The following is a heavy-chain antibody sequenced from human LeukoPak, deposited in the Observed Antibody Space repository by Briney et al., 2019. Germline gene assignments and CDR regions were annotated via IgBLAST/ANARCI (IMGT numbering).Heavy chain of an antibody. CDR1: GFTFSSYG. J-gene: IGHJ4*02. CDR3: ANTGARNPKVGATKGAFDY. D-gene: IGHD1-26*01. V-gene: IGHV3-30*02. Sequence: PGGSLRLSCAASGFTFSSYGMHWVRQAPGKGLEWVAFIRYDGSNKYYADSVKGRFTIPRDNSKNTLYLQMNSLRAEDTAVYYCANTGARNPKVGATKGAFDYWGQGTLVTVSS. CDR2: IRYDGSNK.